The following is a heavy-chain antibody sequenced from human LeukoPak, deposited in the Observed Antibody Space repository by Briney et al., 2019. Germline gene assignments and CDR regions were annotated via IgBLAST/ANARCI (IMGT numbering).Heavy chain of an antibody. Sequence: SETLSPTCTVSGGSISSSSYYWGWIRQPPGKGLEWIGSIYYSGSTYYNPSLKSRVTISVDTSKNQFSLKLSSVTAADTAVYYCARVAAYYYYYMDVWGKGTTVTVSS. V-gene: IGHV4-39*07. CDR3: ARVAAYYYYYMDV. D-gene: IGHD6-13*01. J-gene: IGHJ6*03. CDR1: GGSISSSSYY. CDR2: IYYSGST.